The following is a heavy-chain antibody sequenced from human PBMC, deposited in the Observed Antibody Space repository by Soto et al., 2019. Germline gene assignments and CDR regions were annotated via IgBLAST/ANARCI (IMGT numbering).Heavy chain of an antibody. D-gene: IGHD3-3*01. CDR1: GATFGNTA. Sequence: QVQLVQSGAEVKEPGSSVNVSCKTSGATFGNTAVTWVRQAPGQGLEWIGGIVPLFGTANYAQKFRGRVTITADESTSTAYMELSSLRTDDTAVYYCARDGDPEYSFWSGPLGGGRFDPWGQGTLVTVSS. CDR3: ARDGDPEYSFWSGPLGGGRFDP. CDR2: IVPLFGTA. V-gene: IGHV1-69*12. J-gene: IGHJ5*02.